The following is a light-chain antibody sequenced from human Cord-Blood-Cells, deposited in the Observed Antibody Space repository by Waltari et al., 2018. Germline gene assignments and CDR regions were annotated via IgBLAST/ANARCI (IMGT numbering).Light chain of an antibody. V-gene: IGLV2-11*01. Sequence: QSALTQPRSVSGSPGQSVTISCTGTSSDVGGYNYVSWYQQHPGKAPKLMSYDVSKRPSGVPDRFSGSKSGSPASLTISGLQAEDEADYYCCSYAGSYTVFGGGTKLNVL. J-gene: IGLJ2*01. CDR3: CSYAGSYTV. CDR1: SSDVGGYNY. CDR2: DVS.